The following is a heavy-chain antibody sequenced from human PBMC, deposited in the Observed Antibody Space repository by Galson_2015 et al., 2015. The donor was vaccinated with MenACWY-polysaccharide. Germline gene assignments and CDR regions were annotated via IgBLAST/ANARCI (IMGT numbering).Heavy chain of an antibody. J-gene: IGHJ3*02. V-gene: IGHV1-69*13. CDR2: VIPIFGTI. CDR1: GGTFSSYD. D-gene: IGHD1-14*01. CDR3: ARDGISIPDSFDI. Sequence: SVKVSCKASGGTFSSYDINWVRQAPGRGLEWMGGVIPIFGTINYAQKFEGRVTITVDESTSTAYMELSSLRPEDTAVYYCARDGISIPDSFDIWGQGTMVTVSS.